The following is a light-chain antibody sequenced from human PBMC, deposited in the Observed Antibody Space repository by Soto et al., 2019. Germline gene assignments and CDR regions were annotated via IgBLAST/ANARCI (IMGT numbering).Light chain of an antibody. CDR1: QSISSW. V-gene: IGKV1-5*01. CDR2: DAS. J-gene: IGKJ1*01. CDR3: QQYKSFSWT. Sequence: DIQMTQSPSTLSASVGDRVTITCRASQSISSWLAWYQQKPGKAPKVMIYDASSLESGVPSRFNGSGFGTEFTLSISSLQPDDFATYYCQQYKSFSWTFGQGTKVDI.